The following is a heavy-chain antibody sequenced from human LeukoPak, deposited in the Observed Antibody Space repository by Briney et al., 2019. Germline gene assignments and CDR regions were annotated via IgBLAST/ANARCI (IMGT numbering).Heavy chain of an antibody. J-gene: IGHJ4*02. D-gene: IGHD6-25*01. Sequence: SETLSLTCTVSGASITSHCWDWIRQPPGKGLEGIGYIYSSGNTNYNPSLKSRVTMSVDTSKNQFSLKLSSVTAADTAVYSCARHAAWYFDNWGQGTLVTVSS. CDR1: GASITSHC. CDR2: IYSSGNT. CDR3: ARHAAWYFDN. V-gene: IGHV4-4*09.